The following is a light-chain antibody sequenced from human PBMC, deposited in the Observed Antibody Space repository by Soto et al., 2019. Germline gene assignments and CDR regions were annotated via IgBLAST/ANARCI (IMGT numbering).Light chain of an antibody. J-gene: IGLJ1*01. Sequence: QAVLTQPPSASGTPGQRVTISCSGSSSNIGSNTVNWYQQLPGTAPQLLIYNNNQRPSGLPDRFSGPKSGTSASLAISGLQSEDEADYYCAAWDDSLNGLVFGTGTKVTVL. CDR3: AAWDDSLNGLV. CDR1: SSNIGSNT. CDR2: NNN. V-gene: IGLV1-44*01.